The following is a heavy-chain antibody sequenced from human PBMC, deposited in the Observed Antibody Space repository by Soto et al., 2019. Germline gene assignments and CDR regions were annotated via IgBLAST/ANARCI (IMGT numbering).Heavy chain of an antibody. CDR2: INPSGGSA. Sequence: ASVKVSCKASGYTFTSYYMHWVRQAPGQGLEWMGIINPSGGSASYAQKFQGRVTMTRDTSTSTDYMELSSLRSEDTAVYYCARDRSSGWYYYYYGMDVGGQGNTVTVSS. V-gene: IGHV1-46*01. D-gene: IGHD6-19*01. J-gene: IGHJ6*01. CDR3: ARDRSSGWYYYYYGMDV. CDR1: GYTFTSYY.